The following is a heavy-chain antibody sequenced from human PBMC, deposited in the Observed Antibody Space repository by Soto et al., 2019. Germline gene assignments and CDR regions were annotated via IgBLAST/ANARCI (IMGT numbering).Heavy chain of an antibody. V-gene: IGHV3-30*18. D-gene: IGHD1-26*01. CDR2: ISYDGGNK. CDR1: GFTFSSYV. Sequence: QVQLVESGGGVVQPRRSLRLSCVASGFTFSSYVMHWVLQAPGKGLEWVAIISYDGGNKYYADSVKGRFTISRDNSKNKLSLQMKSLRAEDTSVYYCAKEGGLSGSYYISSSYYFDYWGQGTLVTVSS. J-gene: IGHJ4*02. CDR3: AKEGGLSGSYYISSSYYFDY.